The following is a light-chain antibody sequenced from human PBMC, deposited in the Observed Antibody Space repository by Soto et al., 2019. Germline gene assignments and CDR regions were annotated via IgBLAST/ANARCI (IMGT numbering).Light chain of an antibody. J-gene: IGKJ1*01. CDR1: QSISSW. V-gene: IGKV1-5*03. Sequence: DIQMTQSPSTLSASVGYRVIITCLASQSISSWLAWYQQKPGKAPNLLIYKASSLESGVPLRFSGSGSGTDFTLTISSLQREDFATYYCQESYSFLWGTCGQGTKVDI. CDR2: KAS. CDR3: QESYSFLWGT.